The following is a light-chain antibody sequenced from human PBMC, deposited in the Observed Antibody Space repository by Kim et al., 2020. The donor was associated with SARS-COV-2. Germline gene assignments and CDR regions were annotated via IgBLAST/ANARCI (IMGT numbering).Light chain of an antibody. CDR3: QQLNSYPRLT. J-gene: IGKJ4*01. V-gene: IGKV1-9*01. CDR2: GAS. Sequence: ASVGDRVTITCRASQGISSFLAWYQQKPGKAPKLLIYGASTLQSGVPSRFSGSGSGTEFTLTISSLQPEDFATYYCQQLNSYPRLTFGGGTKLEI. CDR1: QGISSF.